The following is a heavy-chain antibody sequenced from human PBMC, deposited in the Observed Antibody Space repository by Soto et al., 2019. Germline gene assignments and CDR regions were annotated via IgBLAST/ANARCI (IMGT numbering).Heavy chain of an antibody. CDR2: IGGRGTDT. CDR3: AKDAVPYNGKWDWFDS. CDR1: KFTFSDFA. Sequence: DVQLLESGGGLVQPGGSLTLSCAASKFTFSDFAMSWVRQAPGKGLEWVSSIGGRGTDTYYADSVKGRFTISRDPSKNTLFLQMDGLRDEDTAVYYCAKDAVPYNGKWDWFDSWGQGTLVIVSS. J-gene: IGHJ5*01. V-gene: IGHV3-23*01. D-gene: IGHD1-20*01.